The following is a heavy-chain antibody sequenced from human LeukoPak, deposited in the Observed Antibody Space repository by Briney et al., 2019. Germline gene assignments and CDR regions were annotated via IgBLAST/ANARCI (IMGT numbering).Heavy chain of an antibody. J-gene: IGHJ5*02. V-gene: IGHV1-2*02. Sequence: ASVKVSCKASGYTFTGYYMHWVRQAPGQGLEWMGWINPNSGGTNYAQKFQGRVTMTRDTSISTAYVELSRLRSDDTAVYYCARVVLSTVAGPTRAYNWFDPWGQGTLVTVSS. CDR3: ARVVLSTVAGPTRAYNWFDP. D-gene: IGHD6-19*01. CDR1: GYTFTGYY. CDR2: INPNSGGT.